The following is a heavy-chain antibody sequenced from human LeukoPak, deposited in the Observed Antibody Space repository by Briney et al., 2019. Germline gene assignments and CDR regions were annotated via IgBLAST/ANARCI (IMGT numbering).Heavy chain of an antibody. Sequence: GGSLRLSCEASGFTFSSYWMSWVRQAPGKGLEWVSSISSSSSYIYYADSVKGRFTISRDNAKNSLYLQMNSLRAEDTAVYYCARVAIAVAGLDYWGQGTLVTVSS. CDR2: ISSSSSYI. J-gene: IGHJ4*02. CDR3: ARVAIAVAGLDY. V-gene: IGHV3-21*01. D-gene: IGHD6-19*01. CDR1: GFTFSSYW.